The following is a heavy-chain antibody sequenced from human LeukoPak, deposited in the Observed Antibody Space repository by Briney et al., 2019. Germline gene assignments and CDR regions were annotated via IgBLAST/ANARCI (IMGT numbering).Heavy chain of an antibody. CDR3: AKGRTAKYGMDV. D-gene: IGHD2-8*02. CDR2: ISYDGSNK. CDR1: GFTFSSYG. V-gene: IGHV3-30*18. Sequence: GGSLRLSCAASGFTFSSYGMQWVRQAPGKGLEWVAVISYDGSNKYYADSVKGRFTISRDNSKNALYLQMNSLRAEDTAVYYCAKGRTAKYGMDVWGQGTTVTVSS. J-gene: IGHJ6*02.